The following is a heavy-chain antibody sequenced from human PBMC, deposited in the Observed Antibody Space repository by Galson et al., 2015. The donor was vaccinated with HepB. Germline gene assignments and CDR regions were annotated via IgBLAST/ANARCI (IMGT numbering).Heavy chain of an antibody. CDR1: GFTFSNYG. CDR3: SRVWGTKFGGVGKGFDI. J-gene: IGHJ3*02. V-gene: IGHV3-23*01. D-gene: IGHD3-16*01. Sequence: SLRLSCAASGFTFSNYGMAWVRQAPGKGLAWVAGIRGGAYSKYYADSVKGRFTLSRDNSKNTLYLQMSSLSVEDTAVSYCSRVWGTKFGGVGKGFDIWGQGTMVTVSS. CDR2: IRGGAYSK.